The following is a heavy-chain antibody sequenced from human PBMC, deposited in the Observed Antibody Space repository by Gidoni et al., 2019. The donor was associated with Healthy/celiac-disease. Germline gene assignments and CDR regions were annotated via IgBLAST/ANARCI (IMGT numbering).Heavy chain of an antibody. D-gene: IGHD6-19*01. J-gene: IGHJ6*03. Sequence: QVQLVQFGAEVKKPGSSVKVSCLSSGGPFSDYAISWVRQAPGQGLEWMGGIIPIFGTTNYAQQFQGRVTITADETTSTVYMELSRLRSDDTAVYFCARGPTFAVAGSNENHYYYYYMDVWGKGATVTVSS. V-gene: IGHV1-69*01. CDR1: GGPFSDYA. CDR2: IIPIFGTT. CDR3: ARGPTFAVAGSNENHYYYYYMDV.